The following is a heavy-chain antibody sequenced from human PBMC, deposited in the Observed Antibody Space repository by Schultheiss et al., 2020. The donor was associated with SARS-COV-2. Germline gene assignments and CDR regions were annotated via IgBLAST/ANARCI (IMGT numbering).Heavy chain of an antibody. CDR1: GFTFSSYA. V-gene: IGHV3-23*01. CDR3: ARDWSESSSSGGDNAFDI. J-gene: IGHJ3*02. D-gene: IGHD3-22*01. Sequence: GGSLRLSCAASGFTFSSYAMSWVRQAPGKGLEWVSAISGSGGSTYYADSVKGRLTISRDNSKNTVYLQMSSLRAEDTAVYYCARDWSESSSSGGDNAFDIWGQGTMVTVSS. CDR2: ISGSGGST.